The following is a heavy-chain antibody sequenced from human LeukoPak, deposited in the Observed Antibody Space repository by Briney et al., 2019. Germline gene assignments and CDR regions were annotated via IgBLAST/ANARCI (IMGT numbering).Heavy chain of an antibody. CDR3: ARGGYSYGLYNMRKCYFDY. J-gene: IGHJ4*02. CDR2: INHSGST. D-gene: IGHD5-18*01. Sequence: SETLSLTCAAYGGSFSGYYWSWIRQPPGKGLEWIGEINHSGSTNYNPSLKSRVTISADTSNNQFSLKLSSVTAADTAVYYCARGGYSYGLYNMRKCYFDYWGQGTLVTVSS. V-gene: IGHV4-34*01. CDR1: GGSFSGYY.